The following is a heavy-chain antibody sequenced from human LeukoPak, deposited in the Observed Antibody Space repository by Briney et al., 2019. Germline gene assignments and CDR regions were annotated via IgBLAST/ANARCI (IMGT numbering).Heavy chain of an antibody. D-gene: IGHD2-8*01. CDR3: ARDRNSRGGLYYYYFDY. CDR1: GYTFTSYY. CDR2: INPSGGST. Sequence: ASVKVSCKASGYTFTSYYMHWVRQAPGQGLEWMGIINPSGGSTSYAQKFQGRVTMTRDTSISTAYMELSRLRSDDTAVYYCARDRNSRGGLYYYYFDYWGQGTLVTVSS. V-gene: IGHV1-46*01. J-gene: IGHJ4*02.